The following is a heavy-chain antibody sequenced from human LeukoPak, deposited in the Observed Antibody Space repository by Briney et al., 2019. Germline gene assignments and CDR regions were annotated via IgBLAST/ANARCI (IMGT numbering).Heavy chain of an antibody. Sequence: PSETLSLTCTVSGGSISSSSYYWGWIRQPPGKGLEWIGSIYYSGSTYYNPSLKSRVTISVDTSKNQFSLKLSSVTAADTAVYYCASIGYSSGWLIDYWGQGTLVTVSS. CDR1: GGSISSSSYY. D-gene: IGHD6-19*01. J-gene: IGHJ4*02. CDR3: ASIGYSSGWLIDY. V-gene: IGHV4-39*01. CDR2: IYYSGST.